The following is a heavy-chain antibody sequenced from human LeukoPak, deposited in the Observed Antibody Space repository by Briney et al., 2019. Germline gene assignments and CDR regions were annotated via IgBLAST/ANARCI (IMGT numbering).Heavy chain of an antibody. CDR1: GFTFDDYA. Sequence: GGSLRLSCAASGFTFDDYAMHWVRQAPGKGLEWVSGISWNSGSIGYADSVKGRFTISRDNAKNSQYLQMNSLRAEDTALYYCAKDRGGSLLGDYGMDVWGQGTTVTVSS. J-gene: IGHJ6*02. CDR2: ISWNSGSI. CDR3: AKDRGGSLLGDYGMDV. D-gene: IGHD5-24*01. V-gene: IGHV3-9*01.